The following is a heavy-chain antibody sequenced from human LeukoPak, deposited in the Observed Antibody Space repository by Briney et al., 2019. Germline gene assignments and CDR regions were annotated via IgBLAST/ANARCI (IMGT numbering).Heavy chain of an antibody. CDR1: GYTFTSYY. J-gene: IGHJ5*02. CDR2: INPSGGST. D-gene: IGHD4-23*01. V-gene: IGHV1-46*01. CDR3: ARDNSVEDTAWWYDP. Sequence: ASVKVSCKASGYTFTSYYMHWVRQAPGQGLEWMGIINPSGGSTSYAQKFQGRVTMTRDMSTSTDYMELSSLRSEDTAVYYCARDNSVEDTAWWYDPWGQGTLVTVSS.